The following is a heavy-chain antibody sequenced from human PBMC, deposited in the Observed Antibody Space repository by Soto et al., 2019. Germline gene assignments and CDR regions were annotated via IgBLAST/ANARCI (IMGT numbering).Heavy chain of an antibody. V-gene: IGHV1-2*04. Sequence: ASVKVSCKASGYTFTGYYMHWVRQAPGQGLEWMGWINPNSGGTNYAQKFQGWVTMTRDTSTSTVYMELSSLRSEDTAVYYCATYSSSWYFSPHYGMDVWGQGTTITVSS. D-gene: IGHD6-13*01. CDR1: GYTFTGYY. CDR2: INPNSGGT. J-gene: IGHJ6*02. CDR3: ATYSSSWYFSPHYGMDV.